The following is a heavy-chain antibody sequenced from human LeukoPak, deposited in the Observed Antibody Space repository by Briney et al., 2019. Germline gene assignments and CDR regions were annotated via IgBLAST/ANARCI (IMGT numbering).Heavy chain of an antibody. CDR3: AKGGILLLYYFDY. V-gene: IGHV3-30*18. Sequence: GGSLRLSCAASGFTFSSYGMHWVRQAPGKGLEWVAVISYDGSNKYYADSVKGRFTISRDNSKNTLYLQMNSLRAEDTAVYYSAKGGILLLYYFDYWGQGTLVTVSS. CDR1: GFTFSSYG. CDR2: ISYDGSNK. J-gene: IGHJ4*02. D-gene: IGHD3-22*01.